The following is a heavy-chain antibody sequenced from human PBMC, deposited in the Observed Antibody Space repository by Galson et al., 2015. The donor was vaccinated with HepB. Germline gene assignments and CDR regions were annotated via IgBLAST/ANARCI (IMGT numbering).Heavy chain of an antibody. CDR2: ISGSGGST. CDR3: AKDLRGTSWLFDY. Sequence: SLRLSCAASGFTFSSYAMSWVRQAPGKGLEWVSAISGSGGSTYYADSVKGRFTISRDNSKNTLYLQMNSLRAEDTAVYYCAKDLRGTSWLFDYWGQGTLVTVSS. V-gene: IGHV3-23*01. J-gene: IGHJ4*02. CDR1: GFTFSSYA. D-gene: IGHD3-16*01.